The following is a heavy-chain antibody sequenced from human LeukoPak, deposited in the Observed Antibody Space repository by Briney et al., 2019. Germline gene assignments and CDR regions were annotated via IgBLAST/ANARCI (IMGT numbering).Heavy chain of an antibody. Sequence: GGSLRLSCTASRFTFSSYAMSRVRQAPEKGLEWVSAISGSGGSTYYADSVKGRFTISRDDSKNTLYLQMNSLRAEDTAVYYCAKVRGYSYDNDYWGQGTLVTVSS. CDR1: RFTFSSYA. V-gene: IGHV3-23*01. CDR3: AKVRGYSYDNDY. J-gene: IGHJ4*02. D-gene: IGHD5-18*01. CDR2: ISGSGGST.